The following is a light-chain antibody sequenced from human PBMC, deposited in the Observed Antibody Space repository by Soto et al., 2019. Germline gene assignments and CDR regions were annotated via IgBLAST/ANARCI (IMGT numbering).Light chain of an antibody. CDR3: ATWDDSLSGYV. CDR2: DVS. V-gene: IGLV2-11*01. J-gene: IGLJ1*01. Sequence: QSALTQPRSVSGSPGQSVTISCTGTSSDVGGYNYVSWYQQHPGKAPKLMIYDVSKRPSGVPDRFSGSKSGNTASLTISGLQAEDEADYYCATWDDSLSGYVFGPGTKVTVL. CDR1: SSDVGGYNY.